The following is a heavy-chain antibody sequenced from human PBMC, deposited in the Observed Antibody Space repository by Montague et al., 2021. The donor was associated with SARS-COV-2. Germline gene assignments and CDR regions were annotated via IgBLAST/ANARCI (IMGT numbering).Heavy chain of an antibody. V-gene: IGHV4-34*01. D-gene: IGHD3-10*01. CDR2: IHHGGST. CDR3: ARLGDGVVPSPILGVGPHYSYHYMDV. Sequence: SETLSLTCAVHGGSFSTYSWNWIRQPPGKGLEWIGEIHHGGSTNYNPSLKSRVTISADTSKNQFSLKLTSVAAADTAVYYCARLGDGVVPSPILGVGPHYSYHYMDVWGKGTTVTVSS. CDR1: GGSFSTYS. J-gene: IGHJ6*03.